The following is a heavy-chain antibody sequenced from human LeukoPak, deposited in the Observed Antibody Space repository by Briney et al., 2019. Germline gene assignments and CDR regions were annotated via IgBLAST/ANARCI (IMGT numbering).Heavy chain of an antibody. CDR1: GFTFSSYG. V-gene: IGHV3-33*01. J-gene: IGHJ4*02. Sequence: GGSLRLSCAASGFTFSSYGMHWVRQAPGKGLEWVAVIWYDGSNKYYADSVKGRFTISRDNSKNTLYLQMNSLRAEDTAVYYCARDRRGNSGPIWGQGTLVTVSS. D-gene: IGHD5-12*01. CDR2: IWYDGSNK. CDR3: ARDRRGNSGPI.